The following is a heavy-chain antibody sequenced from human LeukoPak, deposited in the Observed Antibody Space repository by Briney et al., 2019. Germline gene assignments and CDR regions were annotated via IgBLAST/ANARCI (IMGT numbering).Heavy chain of an antibody. Sequence: SETLSLTCTVSGGSISSYYWSWIRQPPGKGLEWIGYIYTSGSTNYNPSLKSRVTISVDTSKNQFSLKLSSVTAADTAVYYCAREGFLVGAKAYHYWGQGTLVTVSS. CDR3: AREGFLVGAKAYHY. V-gene: IGHV4-4*09. CDR2: IYTSGST. J-gene: IGHJ4*02. D-gene: IGHD1-26*01. CDR1: GGSISSYY.